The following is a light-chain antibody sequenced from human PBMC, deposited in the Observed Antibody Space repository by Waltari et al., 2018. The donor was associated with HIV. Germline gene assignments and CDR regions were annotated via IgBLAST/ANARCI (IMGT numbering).Light chain of an antibody. V-gene: IGLV3-1*01. J-gene: IGLJ2*01. CDR1: NLGDKY. CDR2: QDK. Sequence: SYELTQPASVSVSPGQTASTTCSGDNLGDKYVSWYQQKPGQSPVVVIYQDKKRPSGIPERFSGSNSGNTATLTISGTQALDEADYYCQAWDSSTVVFGGGTKVTVL. CDR3: QAWDSSTVV.